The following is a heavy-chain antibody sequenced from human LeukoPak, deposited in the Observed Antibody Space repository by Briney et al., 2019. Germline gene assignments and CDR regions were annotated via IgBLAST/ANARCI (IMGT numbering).Heavy chain of an antibody. V-gene: IGHV3-74*01. CDR2: INSEGSST. CDR3: ASGRDSSGWYLIDY. J-gene: IGHJ4*02. Sequence: GGSLRLSCAASGFTFSSYWMHWVRQAPGQGLVWVSRINSEGSSTTYAHSVRGRFTISRDNAKSTLYLQMNSLRAEDTAVYYCASGRDSSGWYLIDYWGQGTLVTVSS. CDR1: GFTFSSYW. D-gene: IGHD6-19*01.